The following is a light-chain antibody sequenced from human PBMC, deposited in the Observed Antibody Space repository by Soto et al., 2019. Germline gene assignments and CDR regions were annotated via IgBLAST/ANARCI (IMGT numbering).Light chain of an antibody. Sequence: DIQMTQTPSTRSASVGDRVTMTFRASQSISNSLAWYQQKPGKAPKLLIYDASSLESGVPSRFSGGGSGTEFTLTISSLQPDDFATYYCQQYVTAFRPFGQGTKVDIK. J-gene: IGKJ1*01. CDR1: QSISNS. CDR3: QQYVTAFRP. CDR2: DAS. V-gene: IGKV1-5*01.